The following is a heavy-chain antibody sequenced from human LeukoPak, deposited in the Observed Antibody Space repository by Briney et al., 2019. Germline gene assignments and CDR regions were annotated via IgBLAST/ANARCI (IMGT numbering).Heavy chain of an antibody. CDR3: ARDTPTYDYVWGSYRYTSYFDY. Sequence: GGSLRLSCAASGFTFSDYSMNWVRQAPGKGLEWVSSISCSSNYIYYADSVKGRFTISRDNAKNSLYLQMNSLRAEDTAVYYCARDTPTYDYVWGSYRYTSYFDYWGQGTLVTVSS. V-gene: IGHV3-21*01. J-gene: IGHJ4*02. CDR2: ISCSSNYI. D-gene: IGHD3-16*02. CDR1: GFTFSDYS.